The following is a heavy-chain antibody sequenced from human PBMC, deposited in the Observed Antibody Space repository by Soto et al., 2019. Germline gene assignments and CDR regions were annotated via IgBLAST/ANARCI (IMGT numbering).Heavy chain of an antibody. CDR3: AKDRDTRPTAPHAFDI. J-gene: IGHJ3*02. CDR2: ISGSGGST. CDR1: GFTFSSYA. D-gene: IGHD2-21*02. Sequence: PGGSLRLSCAASGFTFSSYAMSWVRQAPGKGLEWVSAISGSGGSTYYADSVKGRFTISRDNSKNTLYLQMNSLRAEDTAVYYCAKDRDTRPTAPHAFDIWGQGTMVTVSS. V-gene: IGHV3-23*01.